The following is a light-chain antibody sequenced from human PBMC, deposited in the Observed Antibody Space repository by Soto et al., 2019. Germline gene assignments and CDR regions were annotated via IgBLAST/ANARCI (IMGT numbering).Light chain of an antibody. Sequence: EIGLTQSPATLSLSPGERATLSCRASQSVSSYLAWYQQKPGQAPRLLIYDASNRATGIPARFSGSGSGTDFTLTISSLEPEDFAVYYCQQRSNWPPTFGGGTKVDI. CDR3: QQRSNWPPT. V-gene: IGKV3-11*01. J-gene: IGKJ4*01. CDR1: QSVSSY. CDR2: DAS.